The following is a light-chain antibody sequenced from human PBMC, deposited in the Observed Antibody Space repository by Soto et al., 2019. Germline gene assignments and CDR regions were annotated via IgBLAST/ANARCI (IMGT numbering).Light chain of an antibody. CDR2: EVS. Sequence: QSVLTQPASVSGSPGQSITISCTGTSSDVGSYNLVSWYQQHPGKAPKLMIYEVSKRPSGVSNRFSGSKSGNTASLTISGLQAEDEADYYCCSYAGSSTFSWVFGGGTQLTVL. J-gene: IGLJ3*02. CDR3: CSYAGSSTFSWV. V-gene: IGLV2-23*02. CDR1: SSDVGSYNL.